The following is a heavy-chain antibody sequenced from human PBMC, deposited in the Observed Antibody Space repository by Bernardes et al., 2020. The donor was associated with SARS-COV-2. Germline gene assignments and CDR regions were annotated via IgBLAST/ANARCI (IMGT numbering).Heavy chain of an antibody. V-gene: IGHV3-9*01. CDR2: ISWNSGSI. J-gene: IGHJ4*02. D-gene: IGHD3-10*01. Sequence: GGSLRLSCAASGFTFDDYAMHWVRQAPGKGLEWVSGISWNSGSIGYADSVKGRFTISRDNAKNSLYLQMNSLRAEDTALYYCAKDESDGYYGSGSHYFDYWGQGTLVTVSS. CDR1: GFTFDDYA. CDR3: AKDESDGYYGSGSHYFDY.